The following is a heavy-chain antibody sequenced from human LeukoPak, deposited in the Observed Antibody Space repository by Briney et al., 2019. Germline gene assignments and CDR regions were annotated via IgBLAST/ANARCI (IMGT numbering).Heavy chain of an antibody. Sequence: GRSLRLSCAASGFTFSSYGMHWVRQAPGKGLEWVAVIWYDGSNKYYADSVKGRFTISRDNSKNTLYLQMNSLRAEDTAVYYCASDTYYHYYDSSGYYIDYWGQGTLVTVSS. J-gene: IGHJ4*02. CDR3: ASDTYYHYYDSSGYYIDY. CDR1: GFTFSSYG. CDR2: IWYDGSNK. V-gene: IGHV3-33*01. D-gene: IGHD3-22*01.